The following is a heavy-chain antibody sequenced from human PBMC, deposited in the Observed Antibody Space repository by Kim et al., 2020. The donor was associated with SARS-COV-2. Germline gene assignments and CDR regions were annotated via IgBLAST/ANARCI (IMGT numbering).Heavy chain of an antibody. CDR1: GGSFSGYY. CDR2: INHSGST. J-gene: IGHJ4*02. V-gene: IGHV4-34*01. D-gene: IGHD6-6*01. CDR3: ALVGRAAHLDY. Sequence: SETLSLTCAVYGGSFSGYYWSWIRQPPGKGLEWIGEINHSGSTNYNPSLKSRVTISVDTSKNQFSLKLSSVTAADTAVYYCALVGRAAHLDYWGQGTLVTVSS.